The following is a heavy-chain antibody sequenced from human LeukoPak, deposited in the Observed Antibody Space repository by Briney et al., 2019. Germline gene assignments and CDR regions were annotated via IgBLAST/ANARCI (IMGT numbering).Heavy chain of an antibody. CDR3: AKGHIVGAITEFDY. CDR1: GFTFDDYT. CDR2: ISWDGGST. V-gene: IGHV3-43*01. Sequence: PGGSLRLSCAASGFTFDDYTMHWVRQTPGKGQEWVSLISWDGGSTYYADSAKGRFTISRDNSKNALYLQMNSLRTEDTALYYCAKGHIVGAITEFDYWGQGTLVTVSS. J-gene: IGHJ4*02. D-gene: IGHD1-26*01.